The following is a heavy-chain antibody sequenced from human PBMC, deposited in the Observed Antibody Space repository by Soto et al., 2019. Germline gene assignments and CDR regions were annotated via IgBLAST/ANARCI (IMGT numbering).Heavy chain of an antibody. CDR3: ARSTYSSSMLDWFDP. D-gene: IGHD6-6*01. CDR1: GGTFSSHA. Sequence: SVKVSCKASGGTFSSHAISWVRQAPGQGLEWMGGIIPIFGTANYAQKFQGRVTITADESASTAYMELSSLRSEDTAVYYCARSTYSSSMLDWFDPWGQGTLVTVSS. CDR2: IIPIFGTA. J-gene: IGHJ5*02. V-gene: IGHV1-69*13.